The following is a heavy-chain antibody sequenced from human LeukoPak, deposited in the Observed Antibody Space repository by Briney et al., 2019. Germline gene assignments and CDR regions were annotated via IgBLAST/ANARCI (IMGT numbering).Heavy chain of an antibody. Sequence: ASVKVSCKVSGYTLTELSMHWVRQAPGQGLEWMGWISAYNGNRGYALKLQGRVTMTTDTSTSTAYMELRSLRSDDTAVYYCARDALSAARTAGGDMDVWGKGTTVTVSS. D-gene: IGHD6-6*01. CDR1: GYTLTELS. CDR3: ARDALSAARTAGGDMDV. V-gene: IGHV1-18*01. CDR2: ISAYNGNR. J-gene: IGHJ6*03.